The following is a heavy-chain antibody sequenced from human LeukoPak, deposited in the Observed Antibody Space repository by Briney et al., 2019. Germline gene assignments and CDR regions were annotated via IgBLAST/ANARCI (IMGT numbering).Heavy chain of an antibody. Sequence: PGGSLRLSCAASGFTFSDYYMSWIRQAPGKGLEWVSYISSSGSTIYYADSVKGRFTISRDNAKNSLYLQMNSLRAEDTAVYYCARDDVAVAGIRGYYYMDVWGKGTTVTVSS. D-gene: IGHD6-19*01. V-gene: IGHV3-11*01. J-gene: IGHJ6*03. CDR1: GFTFSDYY. CDR2: ISSSGSTI. CDR3: ARDDVAVAGIRGYYYMDV.